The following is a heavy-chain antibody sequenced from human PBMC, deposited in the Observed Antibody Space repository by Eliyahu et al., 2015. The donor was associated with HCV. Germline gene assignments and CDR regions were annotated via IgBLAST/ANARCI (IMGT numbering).Heavy chain of an antibody. Sequence: QVQLQESGPGLVKPSETLSLTCTVSGGSISXYYWXWIRXPPGKGLEWIGYIHYSGSTNYNPSLKNRVTISVDTSKNQFSLNLTSVTAADTAVYYCASGGGGIAVAGTGGWFDPWGQGTLITVSS. CDR3: ASGGGGIAVAGTGGWFDP. D-gene: IGHD6-19*01. J-gene: IGHJ5*02. CDR2: IHYSGST. CDR1: GGSISXYY. V-gene: IGHV4-59*01.